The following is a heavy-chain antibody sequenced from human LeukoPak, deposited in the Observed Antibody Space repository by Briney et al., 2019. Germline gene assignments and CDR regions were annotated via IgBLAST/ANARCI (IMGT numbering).Heavy chain of an antibody. CDR3: ARAKYIWGSYVY. V-gene: IGHV4-59*12. Sequence: PSETLSLTCTVSGGSISRYYWRWIRQPPGKGLEWIGYIYYSGSTNYNPSLKSRVTMPLDTSKNQLSPKVNPVTAADTAVYYCARAKYIWGSYVYRGQGTLVTVSS. J-gene: IGHJ4*02. D-gene: IGHD3-16*01. CDR1: GGSISRYY. CDR2: IYYSGST.